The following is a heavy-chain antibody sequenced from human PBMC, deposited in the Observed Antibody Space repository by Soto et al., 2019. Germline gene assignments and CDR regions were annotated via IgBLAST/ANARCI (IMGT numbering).Heavy chain of an antibody. CDR2: ISSSSSTI. Sequence: GGFLRHSYAASAVTFSSYSMNWVRQAPGKGLEWVSYISSSSSTIYYADSVKGRFTISRDNAKNSLYLQMNSLRDEDTAVYYCARVMAGYYYYGMDVWGQGTTVTVSS. CDR1: AVTFSSYS. V-gene: IGHV3-48*02. D-gene: IGHD3-10*01. CDR3: ARVMAGYYYYGMDV. J-gene: IGHJ6*02.